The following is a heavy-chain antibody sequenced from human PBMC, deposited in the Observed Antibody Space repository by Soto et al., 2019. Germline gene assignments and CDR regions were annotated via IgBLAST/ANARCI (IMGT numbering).Heavy chain of an antibody. CDR2: ISYTGST. CDR1: GGSISSGGHY. CDR3: AKEARQGLVTIEY. Sequence: QVQLQESGPGLVKPSQTLSLTCTVSGGSISSGGHYWSWIRQHPGKGLEWIGYISYTGSTYYNPSLKSRVTISLDTSNNQFSLNLNSVPAADTAIYYCAKEARQGLVTIEYWGQGTLVTVSS. D-gene: IGHD6-19*01. V-gene: IGHV4-31*03. J-gene: IGHJ4*02.